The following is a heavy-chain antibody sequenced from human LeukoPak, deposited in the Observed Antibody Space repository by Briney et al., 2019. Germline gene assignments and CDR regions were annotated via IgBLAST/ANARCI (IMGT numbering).Heavy chain of an antibody. J-gene: IGHJ5*02. D-gene: IGHD6-13*01. CDR3: ARVVAAAGNNWFDP. Sequence: TSETLSLTCTVSGGSISTNVYYWGWIRQPPGKGLEWIGSIYYSGNTYYNPSLKSRVTISVDTSKNQFSLKLNSVSAADTAVYYCARVVAAAGNNWFDPWGQGTLVTVSS. V-gene: IGHV4-39*07. CDR1: GGSISTNVYY. CDR2: IYYSGNT.